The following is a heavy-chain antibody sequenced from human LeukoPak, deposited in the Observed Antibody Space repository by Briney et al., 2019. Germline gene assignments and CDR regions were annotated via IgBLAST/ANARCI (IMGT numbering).Heavy chain of an antibody. J-gene: IGHJ4*02. CDR2: INPNGGGP. V-gene: IGHV1-2*02. CDR1: GDIFTGYY. CDR3: ATGLFSYYYGSGA. Sequence: ASVKVSCKASGDIFTGYYLHWVRQAPGQGLEWMGWINPNGGGPKYAPKFQGRVTMTRDTPINTVYMELSRLRSDDTAVYYCATGLFSYYYGSGAWGQGTLVTVSS. D-gene: IGHD3-10*01.